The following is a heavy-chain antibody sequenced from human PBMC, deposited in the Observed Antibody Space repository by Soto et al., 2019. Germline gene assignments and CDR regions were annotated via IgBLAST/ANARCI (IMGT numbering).Heavy chain of an antibody. V-gene: IGHV3-9*01. Sequence: EVQLVESGGGLVQPGRSLRLSXXXXGFSFEDYAMHWVRQAPGKGLEWVSGIAWNSDIIGYADSVKGRFTISRDNGKNSLYLQMNSLRPEDTALYYCAKDHYGSAIYGMDVWGQGTTVTVSS. CDR2: IAWNSDII. CDR3: AKDHYGSAIYGMDV. D-gene: IGHD3-10*01. J-gene: IGHJ6*02. CDR1: GFSFEDYA.